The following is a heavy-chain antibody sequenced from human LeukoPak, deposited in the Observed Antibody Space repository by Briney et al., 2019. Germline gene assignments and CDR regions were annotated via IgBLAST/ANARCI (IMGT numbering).Heavy chain of an antibody. CDR2: INTNTGNP. V-gene: IGHV7-4-1*02. Sequence: ASVKVSCKASGYTFTNFSMNWVRQAPGQGLEWMGWINTNTGNPTYAQGFTGRFVFALDTSVSTAYLQISSLKAEDTAAYYCANENWFDPWGQGTLVTVSS. J-gene: IGHJ5*02. CDR1: GYTFTNFS. CDR3: ANENWFDP.